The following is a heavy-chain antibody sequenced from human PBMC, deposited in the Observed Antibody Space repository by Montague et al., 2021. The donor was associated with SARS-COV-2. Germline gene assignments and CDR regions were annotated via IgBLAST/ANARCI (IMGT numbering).Heavy chain of an antibody. CDR3: ARGWVATIPHMDN. Sequence: CAISGDSVSSNSAAWNWIRQSPSRGLEWLGRTCYRSKWHNDYAVSVKSRITINPDTSKNQFSLQLKSVTPEDTAVYYCARGWVATIPHMDNWGQGSLVIVSS. CDR2: TCYRSKWHN. J-gene: IGHJ4*02. CDR1: GDSVSSNSAA. V-gene: IGHV6-1*01. D-gene: IGHD5-12*01.